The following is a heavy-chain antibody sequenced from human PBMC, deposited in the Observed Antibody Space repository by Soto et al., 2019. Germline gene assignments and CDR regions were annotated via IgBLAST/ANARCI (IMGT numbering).Heavy chain of an antibody. CDR3: ARDSRQLTQGWFDP. V-gene: IGHV4-31*03. Sequence: SETLSLTCTVSGGSISSGGYYWSWIRQHPGKGLEWIGHIYYSGSTYYNPSLKSRVTISVDTSKNQFSLKLSSVTAADTAVYYCARDSRQLTQGWFDPWGQGTLVTVSS. CDR2: IYYSGST. CDR1: GGSISSGGYY. J-gene: IGHJ5*02. D-gene: IGHD6-13*01.